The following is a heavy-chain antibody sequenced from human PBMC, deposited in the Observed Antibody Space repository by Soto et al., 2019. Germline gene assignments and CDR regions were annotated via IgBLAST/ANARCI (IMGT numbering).Heavy chain of an antibody. D-gene: IGHD4-17*01. J-gene: IGHJ6*02. CDR1: GFTFSGSA. CDR2: IRSKANSYAT. Sequence: GGSLRLSCAASGFTFSGSAMHWVRQASGKGLEWVGRIRSKANSYATAYAASVKGRFTISRDDSKNTGYLQMNSLKTEDTAVYYCTRHRDYGDPKSYYYYGMDVWGQGTTVTVSS. V-gene: IGHV3-73*01. CDR3: TRHRDYGDPKSYYYYGMDV.